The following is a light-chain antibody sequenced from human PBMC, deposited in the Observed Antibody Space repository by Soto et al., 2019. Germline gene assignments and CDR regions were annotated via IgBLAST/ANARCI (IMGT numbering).Light chain of an antibody. CDR1: QSVSSSY. CDR3: QQYGSAPLFT. V-gene: IGKV3-20*01. J-gene: IGKJ3*01. Sequence: EIVLTQSPGTLSLSPGERATLSCRASQSVSSSYLAWYQQKPDQAPRLLIYGASGRATGIPDRFSGSGSGADFTLTISRLEPEDSALYYCQQYGSAPLFTFGPGTKVDIK. CDR2: GAS.